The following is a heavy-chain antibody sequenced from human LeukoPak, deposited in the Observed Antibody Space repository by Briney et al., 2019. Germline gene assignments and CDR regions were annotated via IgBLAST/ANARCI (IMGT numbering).Heavy chain of an antibody. CDR2: IFPGDSDT. CDR3: ATSESQTKFDY. V-gene: IGHV5-51*01. Sequence: GESLKISCKGSGYSFTTYWIGWVRQMPGKGLEWMGIIFPGDSDTIYSPSFQGQVTISADKSINTAYLQWSSLKASDTAMYFCATSESQTKFDYWGQGTLVTVSS. D-gene: IGHD1/OR15-1a*01. CDR1: GYSFTTYW. J-gene: IGHJ4*02.